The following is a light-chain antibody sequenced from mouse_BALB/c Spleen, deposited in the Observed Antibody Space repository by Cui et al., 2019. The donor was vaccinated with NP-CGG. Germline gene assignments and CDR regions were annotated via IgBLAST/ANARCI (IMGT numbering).Light chain of an antibody. Sequence: QAFVPQEYAPTPSPGETVTLTCRSSTRAVTTSNYDNWVQEKPDHLFTGLIGGTNNRAPSVPARFSGSLIGDKAALTITGAQTEDEAIYFCALWYSNHWVFGGGTKLTVL. V-gene: IGLV1*01. CDR3: ALWYSNHWV. CDR2: GTN. J-gene: IGLJ1*01. CDR1: TRAVTTSNY.